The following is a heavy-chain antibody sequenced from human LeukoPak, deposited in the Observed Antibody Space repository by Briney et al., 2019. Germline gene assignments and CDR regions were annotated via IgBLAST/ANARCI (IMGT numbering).Heavy chain of an antibody. CDR2: ISAYNGNT. V-gene: IGHV1-18*01. CDR3: ARDGYYYDSSGYPGGQTSYYYYGMDV. Sequence: GASVKVSCKASGYTFTSYGISWVRQAPGQGLEWMGWISAYNGNTNYAQKLQGRDTMTTDTSTSTAYMELRSLRSDDTAVYYCARDGYYYDSSGYPGGQTSYYYYGMDVWGQGTTVTVSS. J-gene: IGHJ6*02. CDR1: GYTFTSYG. D-gene: IGHD3-22*01.